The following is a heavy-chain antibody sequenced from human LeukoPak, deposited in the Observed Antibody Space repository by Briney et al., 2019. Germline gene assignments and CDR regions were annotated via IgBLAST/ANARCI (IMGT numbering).Heavy chain of an antibody. D-gene: IGHD3-22*01. Sequence: SETLSLTCTVSGNSISSGDYYWSWIRQPAGKGLEWIGRIYSSGSTNYNPSLKSRVTMSVDTSKNQFSLKLSSVTAADTAVYYCAREAYCYDSSGYRKFDYWGQGTLVTVSS. V-gene: IGHV4-61*02. CDR1: GNSISSGDYY. J-gene: IGHJ4*02. CDR2: IYSSGST. CDR3: AREAYCYDSSGYRKFDY.